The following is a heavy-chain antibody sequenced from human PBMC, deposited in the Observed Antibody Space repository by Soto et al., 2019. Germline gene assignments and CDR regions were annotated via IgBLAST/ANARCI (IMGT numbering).Heavy chain of an antibody. D-gene: IGHD2-15*01. Sequence: ASGKVSCKASGYTFTSYYMHWVRQAPGQGLERMGIINPSGGSTTYAQKFQGRVTMTRDTSTSTVYMELSSLRSDDTAVYYCARIESGGHFDFWGQGTLLTVSS. J-gene: IGHJ4*02. CDR2: INPSGGST. V-gene: IGHV1-46*01. CDR1: GYTFTSYY. CDR3: ARIESGGHFDF.